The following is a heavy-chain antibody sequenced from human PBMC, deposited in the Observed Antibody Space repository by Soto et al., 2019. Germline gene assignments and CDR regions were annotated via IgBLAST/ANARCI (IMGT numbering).Heavy chain of an antibody. CDR3: ARENILLAASGKRDFDY. CDR2: ISTSGST. D-gene: IGHD6-13*01. Sequence: SETLSLTCTVSSDSISSYYWTWIRQPAGKGLEWIGRISTSGSTNHNPSLKGRVTMSVDTSKKQVSLNLTSVTAADTAVYYCARENILLAASGKRDFDYWGQGTLVTVSS. J-gene: IGHJ4*02. CDR1: SDSISSYY. V-gene: IGHV4-4*07.